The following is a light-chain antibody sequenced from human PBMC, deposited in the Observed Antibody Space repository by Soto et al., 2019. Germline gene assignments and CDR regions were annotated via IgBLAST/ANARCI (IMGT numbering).Light chain of an antibody. CDR1: QSVTSNY. Sequence: VLTQSPGTLSSSPGERATLSCRASQSVTSNYLAWYQQKRGQAPRLLIWGASIRATDLPDRFSGGGSGTDFTLTISRLEAEDFAVHYCQQYGDSPWTFGQGTKVDIK. CDR3: QQYGDSPWT. J-gene: IGKJ1*01. CDR2: GAS. V-gene: IGKV3-20*01.